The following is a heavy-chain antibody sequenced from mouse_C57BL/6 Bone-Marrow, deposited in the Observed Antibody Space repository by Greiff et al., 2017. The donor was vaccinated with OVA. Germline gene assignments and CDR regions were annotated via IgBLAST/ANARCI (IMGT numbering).Heavy chain of an antibody. Sequence: QVQLKESGPGILQSSQTLSLTCSFSGFSLSTSGMGVSWIRQPSGKGLEWLAHIYWDDDKRSNPSLKSRLTISKDTSRNQVFLKITSVDTADTATYYCARAHYYGSSLYAMDYWGQGTSVTVSS. D-gene: IGHD1-1*01. V-gene: IGHV8-12*01. CDR1: GFSLSTSGMG. CDR3: ARAHYYGSSLYAMDY. J-gene: IGHJ4*01. CDR2: IYWDDDK.